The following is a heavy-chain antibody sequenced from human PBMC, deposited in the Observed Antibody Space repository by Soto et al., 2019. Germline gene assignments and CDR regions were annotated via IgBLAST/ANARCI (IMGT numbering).Heavy chain of an antibody. CDR2: IIPIFGTA. Sequence: SVKVSCKASGGAFSSYAISWVRQAPGQGLEWMGGIIPIFGTANYAQKFQGRVTITADESTSTAYMELSSLRSEDTAVYYCASADGLVAEPAKYYYYGLDVWGQGTTVTVSS. J-gene: IGHJ6*02. CDR1: GGAFSSYA. D-gene: IGHD6-19*01. V-gene: IGHV1-69*13. CDR3: ASADGLVAEPAKYYYYGLDV.